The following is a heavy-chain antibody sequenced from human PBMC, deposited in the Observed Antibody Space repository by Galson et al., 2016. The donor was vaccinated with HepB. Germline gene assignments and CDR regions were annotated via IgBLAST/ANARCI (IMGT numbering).Heavy chain of an antibody. CDR3: ARSQVSTGGTRYFDY. D-gene: IGHD2-15*01. CDR2: MNQDGSER. V-gene: IGHV3-7*04. Sequence: SLRLSCAASGFTFSSYWMNWVRQAPGKGLEWVANMNQDGSERYYVDSVKGRFTVSRDNANNALYLQISSLRVEDTAVYYCARSQVSTGGTRYFDYWGQGALVTVSS. J-gene: IGHJ4*02. CDR1: GFTFSSYW.